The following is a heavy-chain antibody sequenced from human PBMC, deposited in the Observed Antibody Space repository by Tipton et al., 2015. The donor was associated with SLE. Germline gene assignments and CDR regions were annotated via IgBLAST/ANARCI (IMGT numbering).Heavy chain of an antibody. V-gene: IGHV3-20*04. D-gene: IGHD3-3*01. CDR2: INWNGGST. Sequence: SLRLSCAASGFTFNDYGMSWVRQAPGKGLEWVSGINWNGGSTAYADSLKGRFTISRDNAKNSLYLQMNSLRAEDTAVYYCARVEHEWLAPNFDYWGQGTLVTVSS. CDR3: ARVEHEWLAPNFDY. J-gene: IGHJ4*02. CDR1: GFTFNDYG.